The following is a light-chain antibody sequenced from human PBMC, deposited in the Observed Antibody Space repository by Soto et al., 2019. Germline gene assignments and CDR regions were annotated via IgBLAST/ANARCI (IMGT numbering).Light chain of an antibody. CDR1: SSDVGSYNL. V-gene: IGLV2-23*03. Sequence: QSVLTQPASVSGSPGQSITISCTGTSSDVGSYNLVSWYQQHPGKAPKLMIYEGSKRPSGVSNRFSGSKSGNTASLTISGLQAEDEAAYYCCSYAASSTFVFGGGTKLTVL. CDR3: CSYAASSTFV. CDR2: EGS. J-gene: IGLJ2*01.